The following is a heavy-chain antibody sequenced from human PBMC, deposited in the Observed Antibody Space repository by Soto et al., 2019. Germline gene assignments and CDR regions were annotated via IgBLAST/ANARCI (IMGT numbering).Heavy chain of an antibody. CDR1: GYTFTGYY. CDR3: AVAGFDFWSGYYNGDYYTYAMDV. D-gene: IGHD3-3*01. CDR2: INPNSGGT. J-gene: IGHJ6*02. Sequence: ASVKVSCKASGYTFTGYYIQWVRQAPGQGLEWMGWINPNSGGTDFAQKFQGRVTMTRDTSISTAYMELSRLRSDDTAVYYCAVAGFDFWSGYYNGDYYTYAMDVWGQGTTVTVSS. V-gene: IGHV1-2*02.